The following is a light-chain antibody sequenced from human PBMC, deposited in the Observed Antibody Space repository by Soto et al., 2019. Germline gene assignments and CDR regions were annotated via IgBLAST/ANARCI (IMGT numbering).Light chain of an antibody. Sequence: IHMTQSPSSLSSSVGDRVTITCRSSQTITSYLNWYQQIPGKAPNLLIYAASSLQSGVPSRFSGSGSGTDFTLTISSLQPEDFATYYCQQTSNAPWTFGQGTRVEIK. CDR3: QQTSNAPWT. V-gene: IGKV1-39*01. CDR2: AAS. CDR1: QTITSY. J-gene: IGKJ1*01.